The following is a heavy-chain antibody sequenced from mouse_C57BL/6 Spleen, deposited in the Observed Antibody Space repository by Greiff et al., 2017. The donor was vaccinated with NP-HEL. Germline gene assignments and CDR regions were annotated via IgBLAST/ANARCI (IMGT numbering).Heavy chain of an antibody. CDR2: ILPGIGST. V-gene: IGHV1-9*01. CDR3: ARGDYDGSSGAMDY. J-gene: IGHJ4*01. Sequence: QVQLQQSGAELMKPGASVKLSCKATGYTFTGYWIEWVKQRPGHGLEWIGEILPGIGSTNYNEKFKGKATFTADTSSNTAYMHLSSLTPEDSDIYDCARGDYDGSSGAMDYWGQGTSVTVSS. CDR1: GYTFTGYW. D-gene: IGHD1-1*01.